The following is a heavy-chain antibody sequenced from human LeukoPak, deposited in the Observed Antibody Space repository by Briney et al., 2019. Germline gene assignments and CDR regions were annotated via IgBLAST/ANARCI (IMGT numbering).Heavy chain of an antibody. CDR3: ARSPYEGYSYGKHFDY. D-gene: IGHD5-18*01. J-gene: IGHJ4*02. V-gene: IGHV4-59*01. CDR1: GGSISSYY. CDR2: IYYSGST. Sequence: SETLSLTCTVSGGSISSYYWSWIRQPPGKGLEWIGYIYYSGSTNYNPSLKSRVTISVDTSKNQFSLKLSSVTAADTAVYYCARSPYEGYSYGKHFDYWGQGTLVTVSS.